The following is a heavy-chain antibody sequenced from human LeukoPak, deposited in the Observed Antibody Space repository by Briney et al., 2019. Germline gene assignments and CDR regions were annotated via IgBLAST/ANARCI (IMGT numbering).Heavy chain of an antibody. V-gene: IGHV3-21*01. CDR3: ARDRYDGSGSYMDY. CDR2: ISSSSSYI. J-gene: IGHJ4*02. CDR1: GFTFSSYS. Sequence: GGSLRLSCAASGFTFSSYSMNWVRQAPGKGLEWVSSISSSSSYIYYADSAKGRFTISRDNAKNSLYLQMNSLRAEDTAVYYCARDRYDGSGSYMDYWGQGTLVTVSS. D-gene: IGHD3-10*01.